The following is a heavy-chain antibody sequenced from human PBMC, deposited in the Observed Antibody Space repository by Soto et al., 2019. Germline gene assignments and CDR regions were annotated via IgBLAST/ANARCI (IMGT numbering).Heavy chain of an antibody. CDR3: AINYVGYMPH. D-gene: IGHD3-10*02. Sequence: GGSLRLSCAASGFTLNDYYMSWIRQAPGKGLEWVSYISSSGSYTNYADSVKGRFTISRDNAKNSLYLQMNSLRAEDTAVYYCAINYVGYMPHWGQGALVTVSS. CDR2: ISSSGSYT. J-gene: IGHJ4*02. V-gene: IGHV3-11*03. CDR1: GFTLNDYY.